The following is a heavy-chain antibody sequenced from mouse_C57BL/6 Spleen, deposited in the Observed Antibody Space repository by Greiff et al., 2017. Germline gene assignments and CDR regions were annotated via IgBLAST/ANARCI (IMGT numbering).Heavy chain of an antibody. J-gene: IGHJ4*01. CDR2: INPSSGYT. CDR3: ERAAQSSYSSNHEGYYAMDY. CDR1: GYTFTSYW. V-gene: IGHV1-7*01. D-gene: IGHD2-5*01. Sequence: QVQLKQSGAELAKPGASVKLSCKASGYTFTSYWMHWVKQRPGQGLEWIGYINPSSGYTKYNQKFKDKATLTANKSSSTAYMQLSSLTYEDTAVYYGERAAQSSYSSNHEGYYAMDYWGKGTSVTVSS.